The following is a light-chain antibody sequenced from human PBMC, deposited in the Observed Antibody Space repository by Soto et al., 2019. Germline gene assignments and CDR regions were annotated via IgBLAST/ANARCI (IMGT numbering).Light chain of an antibody. V-gene: IGKV3-15*01. CDR2: GAS. CDR3: QQANSFPVT. J-gene: IGKJ5*01. Sequence: EMVMTQSPATRSVSPLEVATLSFMASQSITSSKLAWYQQKPGQPPRLLIYGASNRATGIPGRFSGSGSGTEFTLTISSLQPEDFATYYCQQANSFPVTFGQGTRLEIK. CDR1: QSITSSK.